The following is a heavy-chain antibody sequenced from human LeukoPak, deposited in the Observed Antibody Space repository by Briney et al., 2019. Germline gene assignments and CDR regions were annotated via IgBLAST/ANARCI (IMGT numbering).Heavy chain of an antibody. V-gene: IGHV4-39*01. Sequence: SETLSLTCTVSGGSISSSSYYWGWIRQPPGKGLEWIGSIYYSGSTYYNPSLKSRVTISVDTSKNQFSLKLSSVTAADTAVYYCARGGYSYDNDYWGQGTLVTVSS. J-gene: IGHJ4*02. CDR3: ARGGYSYDNDY. CDR1: GGSISSSSYY. D-gene: IGHD5-18*01. CDR2: IYYSGST.